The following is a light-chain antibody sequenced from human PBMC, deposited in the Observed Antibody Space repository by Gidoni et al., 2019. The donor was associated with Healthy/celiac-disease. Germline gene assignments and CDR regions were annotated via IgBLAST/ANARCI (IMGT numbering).Light chain of an antibody. V-gene: IGKV3-11*01. CDR2: DAS. Sequence: EIVLTQSPATLSLSPGERATLSCRASQSVSSYLAWYQQNPGQAPRLLIYDASNRATGIPARFSGSGSGTDFTLTISSLEPEDFAVYYWQQRSNWPLTFXGXTKVEIK. J-gene: IGKJ4*01. CDR1: QSVSSY. CDR3: QQRSNWPLT.